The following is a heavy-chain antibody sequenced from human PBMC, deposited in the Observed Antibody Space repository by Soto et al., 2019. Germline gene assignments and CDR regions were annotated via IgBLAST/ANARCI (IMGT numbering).Heavy chain of an antibody. CDR3: ARDGCNSEWLYAGCRQAIDYYNPIDY. V-gene: IGHV3-30-3*01. J-gene: IGHJ4*02. D-gene: IGHD5-12*01. CDR1: GFTFSSYA. Sequence: GGSLRLSCAASGFTFSSYAMHWVRQAPGKGLEWVAVISYDGSNKYYADSVKGRFTISRDNSKNTLYLQMNSLRAEDTAVYYCARDGCNSEWLYAGCRQAIDYYNPIDYWGQGTLVTVSS. CDR2: ISYDGSNK.